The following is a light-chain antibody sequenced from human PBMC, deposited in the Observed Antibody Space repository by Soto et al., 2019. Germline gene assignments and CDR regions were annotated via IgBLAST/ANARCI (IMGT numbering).Light chain of an antibody. Sequence: QSALTQPASVSGSPGQSITISCTGTSSDVGSYNSVSWYQQHPGKAPKLMIYEVSNRPSGISNRFSGSKSGNTASLTISGLQTEDEADYYCGSYASSTSYVFGTGTQLTVL. J-gene: IGLJ1*01. CDR2: EVS. V-gene: IGLV2-14*01. CDR3: GSYASSTSYV. CDR1: SSDVGSYNS.